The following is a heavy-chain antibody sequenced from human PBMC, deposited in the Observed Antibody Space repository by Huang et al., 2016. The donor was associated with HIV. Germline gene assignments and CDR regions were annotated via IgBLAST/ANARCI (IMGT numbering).Heavy chain of an antibody. CDR1: GYTFTSYG. V-gene: IGHV1-18*04. D-gene: IGHD3-22*01. J-gene: IGHJ4*02. CDR2: ISAYNDNR. Sequence: VKVSCKASGYTFTSYGISWVRQAPGQGLEWMGWISAYNDNRNYAQKLQGRVTMTTDTSTSTAYMELRSLRSDDSAVYYCARYLGPYYYDSSCYYFDYWGQGTLVTVSS. CDR3: ARYLGPYYYDSSCYYFDY.